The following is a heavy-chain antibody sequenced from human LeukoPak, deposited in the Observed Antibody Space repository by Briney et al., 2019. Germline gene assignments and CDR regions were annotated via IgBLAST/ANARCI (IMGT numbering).Heavy chain of an antibody. Sequence: SVKVSCKASGGTFSSYAISWVRQAPGQGLEWMGGIIPIFGTANYAQKFQGRVTITADKSTSTAYMELSSLRSEDTAVYYCARGRPTTTIAAAGVNWFDPWGQGTLVTVSS. D-gene: IGHD6-13*01. CDR1: GGTFSSYA. J-gene: IGHJ5*02. V-gene: IGHV1-69*06. CDR3: ARGRPTTTIAAAGVNWFDP. CDR2: IIPIFGTA.